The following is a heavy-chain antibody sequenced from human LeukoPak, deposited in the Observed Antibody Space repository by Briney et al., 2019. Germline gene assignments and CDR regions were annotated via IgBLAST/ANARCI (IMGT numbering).Heavy chain of an antibody. CDR3: ARRSGIAVAGAFDY. V-gene: IGHV4-59*02. CDR2: MSYSGRS. Sequence: SETLSLTCTVSGGSVSSYYWSWIRQTPEKGLEWIGYMSYSGRSDYGPSLKSRVTMSVDTSKNQFSLKMSYVTGADTGVYYCARRSGIAVAGAFDYWGQGTLVTVSS. J-gene: IGHJ4*02. CDR1: GGSVSSYY. D-gene: IGHD6-19*01.